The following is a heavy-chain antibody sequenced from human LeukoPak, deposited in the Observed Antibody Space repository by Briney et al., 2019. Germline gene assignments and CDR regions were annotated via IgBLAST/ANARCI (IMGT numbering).Heavy chain of an antibody. Sequence: GRSLRLSCAASGFTFSTYVIHWVRQAPGKGLEWVAVISYDGSNKYYADSVKGRFTISRDNSKNTLYLQMNSLRAEDTAVYYCAKAIYSGSYYGLYFQHWGQGTLVTVSS. CDR1: GFTFSTYV. CDR2: ISYDGSNK. V-gene: IGHV3-30*18. J-gene: IGHJ1*01. D-gene: IGHD1-26*01. CDR3: AKAIYSGSYYGLYFQH.